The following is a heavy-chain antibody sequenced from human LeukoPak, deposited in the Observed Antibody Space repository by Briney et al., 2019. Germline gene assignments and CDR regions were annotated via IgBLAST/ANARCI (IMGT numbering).Heavy chain of an antibody. Sequence: AASVKVSCKVSGYTLNELYMHWVRQAPGKGLEWMGGFDPEDGETIYAQKFQGRVTMTEDTSTDTAYMELSSLKSEDTAVYYCTTWSRPGGYFRGWYLDLWGRGTLVTVSS. D-gene: IGHD3-22*01. J-gene: IGHJ2*01. CDR1: GYTLNELY. V-gene: IGHV1-24*01. CDR3: TTWSRPGGYFRGWYLDL. CDR2: FDPEDGET.